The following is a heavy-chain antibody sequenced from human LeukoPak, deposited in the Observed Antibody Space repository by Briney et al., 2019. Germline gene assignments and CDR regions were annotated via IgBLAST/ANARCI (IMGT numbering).Heavy chain of an antibody. D-gene: IGHD3-10*01. CDR2: ISAYNGNT. V-gene: IGHV1-18*01. Sequence: ASVKVSCKASGYTFTSYGISWVRQAPGQGLEWMGWISAYNGNTNYAQKLQGRVTMTTDTSTSTAYMELRSLRSDDTAVYYCARWGSMVRGVIITDYYYYMDVWGKGTTVTISS. CDR3: ARWGSMVRGVIITDYYYYMDV. CDR1: GYTFTSYG. J-gene: IGHJ6*03.